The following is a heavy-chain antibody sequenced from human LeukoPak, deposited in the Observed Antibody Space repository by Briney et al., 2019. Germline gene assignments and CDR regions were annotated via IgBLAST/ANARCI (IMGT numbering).Heavy chain of an antibody. Sequence: GALRLSCAASGFTFSSYAMSWVRQAPGKGQEWVSAISGSGGSTYYADSVKGRFTISRDNSKNTLYLQMNSLRAEDTAVYYCAKDTVGGLSVEAFDIWGQGTMVTVSS. CDR3: AKDTVGGLSVEAFDI. CDR2: ISGSGGST. CDR1: GFTFSSYA. J-gene: IGHJ3*02. D-gene: IGHD3-16*02. V-gene: IGHV3-23*01.